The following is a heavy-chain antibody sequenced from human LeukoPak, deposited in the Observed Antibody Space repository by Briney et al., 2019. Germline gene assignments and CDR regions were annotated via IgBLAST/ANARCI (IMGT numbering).Heavy chain of an antibody. CDR3: ARGYSDNRLIDY. CDR2: IYHSGST. D-gene: IGHD5-18*01. CDR1: GGSISSGGYS. Sequence: PSQTLSLTCAVSGGSISSGGYSWSWIRQPPGKGLEWIGYIYHSGSTYYNPSLKSRVTISVDRSKNQFSLKLSSVTAADTAVYYCARGYSDNRLIDYWGQGTLVTVSS. J-gene: IGHJ4*02. V-gene: IGHV4-30-2*01.